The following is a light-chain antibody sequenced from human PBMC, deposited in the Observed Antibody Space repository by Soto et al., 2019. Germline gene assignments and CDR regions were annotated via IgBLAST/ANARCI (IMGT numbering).Light chain of an antibody. CDR1: QSVSSSY. J-gene: IGKJ5*01. CDR3: QQYGSTLIT. Sequence: SPGERATLSCRASQSVSSSYLAWYQQKPGQAPRLLIYGASSRATGIPDRFSGSGSGTDFTLTISRLEPEDFAVYYCQQYGSTLITFGQWTRREIK. V-gene: IGKV3-20*01. CDR2: GAS.